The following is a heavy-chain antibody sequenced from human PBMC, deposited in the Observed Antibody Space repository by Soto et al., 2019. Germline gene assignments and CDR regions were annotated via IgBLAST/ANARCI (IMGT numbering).Heavy chain of an antibody. Sequence: GGSLRLSCAASGFTFSEYYMSWIRQAPGKGLEWVSYISSSGSTIYYADSVKGRFTISRDNAKNSLYLQMNSLRAEDTAVYYCAREDYCSSTSCKGGFDYWGQGTLVTVSS. CDR3: AREDYCSSTSCKGGFDY. V-gene: IGHV3-11*01. CDR1: GFTFSEYY. CDR2: ISSSGSTI. J-gene: IGHJ4*02. D-gene: IGHD2-2*01.